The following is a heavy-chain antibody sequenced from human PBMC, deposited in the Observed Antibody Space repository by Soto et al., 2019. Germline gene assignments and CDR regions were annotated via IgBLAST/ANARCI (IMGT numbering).Heavy chain of an antibody. CDR2: IYYSGST. CDR1: GGPISSSSYY. J-gene: IGHJ6*02. Sequence: SEMLSLTXTVSGGPISSSSYYRGWICQPPGKARAWIGTIYYSGSTYYNPSLKSRVTISVDTSKNQSSLRLSSVTAADTAVYYCGRHPGCSTTSCSFYGMDVCGQGTTVTVSS. V-gene: IGHV4-39*01. D-gene: IGHD2-2*01. CDR3: GRHPGCSTTSCSFYGMDV.